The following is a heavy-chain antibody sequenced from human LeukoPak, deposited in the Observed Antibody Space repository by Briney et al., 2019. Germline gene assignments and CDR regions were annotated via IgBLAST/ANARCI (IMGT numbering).Heavy chain of an antibody. CDR2: ISYDGSNK. CDR1: GFTFGSYA. CDR3: ARESPTYYYDSSGYLPPYFDY. Sequence: GGSLRLSCAASGFTFGSYAMHWVRQAPGMGLEWVAVISYDGSNKYYADSVRGRFTISRDNSKNTLYLQMNSLRAEDTAVYYCARESPTYYYDSSGYLPPYFDYWGQGTLVTVSS. D-gene: IGHD3-22*01. J-gene: IGHJ4*02. V-gene: IGHV3-30-3*01.